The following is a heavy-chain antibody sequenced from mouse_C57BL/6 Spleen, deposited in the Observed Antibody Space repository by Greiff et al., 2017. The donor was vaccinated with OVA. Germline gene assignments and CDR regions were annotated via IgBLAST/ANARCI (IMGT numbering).Heavy chain of an antibody. CDR1: GYTFTSYW. V-gene: IGHV1-69*01. CDR3: ARGSLYAMDY. Sequence: QVQLQQPGAELVMPGASVKLSCKASGYTFTSYWMHWVKQRPGQGLEWIGEIDPSDSYTNYNQKFKGKSTLTVDKSSSTAYMQLISQTSEDSAVYYCARGSLYAMDYWGQGTSVTVSS. J-gene: IGHJ4*01. D-gene: IGHD6-2*01. CDR2: IDPSDSYT.